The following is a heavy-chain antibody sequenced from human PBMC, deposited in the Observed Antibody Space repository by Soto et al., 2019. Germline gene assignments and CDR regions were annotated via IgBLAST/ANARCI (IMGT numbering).Heavy chain of an antibody. CDR2: ISYDGSNK. J-gene: IGHJ6*02. V-gene: IGHV3-30*18. Sequence: GGSLRLSCAASGFTFSSYGMHWVRQAPGKGLEWVAVISYDGSNKYYADSVKGRLTISRDNSKNTLYLQMNSLRAEDTAVYYCAKDSDFWSGYTYGMDVWGQGTTVTVSS. CDR3: AKDSDFWSGYTYGMDV. CDR1: GFTFSSYG. D-gene: IGHD3-3*01.